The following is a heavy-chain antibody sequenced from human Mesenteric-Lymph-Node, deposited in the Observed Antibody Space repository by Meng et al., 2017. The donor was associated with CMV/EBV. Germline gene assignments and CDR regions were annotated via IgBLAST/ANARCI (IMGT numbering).Heavy chain of an antibody. CDR1: GFTFDDYA. D-gene: IGHD6-19*01. J-gene: IGHJ3*02. Sequence: SCAASGFTFDDYAMPWVRQAPGKGLEWVSGISWNSGSIGYADSVKGRFTISRDNAKNSLYLQMNSLRAEDTALYYCAKDISVAGINPDAFDIWGQGTIVTVSS. V-gene: IGHV3-9*01. CDR2: ISWNSGSI. CDR3: AKDISVAGINPDAFDI.